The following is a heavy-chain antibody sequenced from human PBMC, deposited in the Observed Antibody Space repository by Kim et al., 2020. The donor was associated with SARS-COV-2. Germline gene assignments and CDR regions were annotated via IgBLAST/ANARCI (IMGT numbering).Heavy chain of an antibody. CDR3: TTAFH. CDR1: GFTFSNFI. Sequence: GGSLRLSCTGSGFTFSNFIINWVRQAPGKGLEWVGFIRTKAYGGTTEYAASVKGRLTISRDDSKNIAYVQMSRLKTEDTALYYCTTAFHWGQGTLVTFSS. J-gene: IGHJ4*02. D-gene: IGHD2-21*02. V-gene: IGHV3-49*04. CDR2: IRTKAYGGTT.